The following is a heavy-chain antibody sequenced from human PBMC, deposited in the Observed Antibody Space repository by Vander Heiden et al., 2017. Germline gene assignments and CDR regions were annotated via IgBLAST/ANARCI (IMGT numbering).Heavy chain of an antibody. J-gene: IGHJ4*02. Sequence: VQLQASGPGLVKPSGTLSLTCAVSGVSISVNNWWSWVRQTPGKGLEWIGEIYHSGNTNYNPSLQSRVSISLDKSKNQFSLTLTSVTAADTAMYYCAGDDLLSGIAYWGQGTLVTVSS. V-gene: IGHV4-4*02. CDR2: IYHSGNT. CDR1: GVSISVNNW. CDR3: AGDDLLSGIAY. D-gene: IGHD3-3*01.